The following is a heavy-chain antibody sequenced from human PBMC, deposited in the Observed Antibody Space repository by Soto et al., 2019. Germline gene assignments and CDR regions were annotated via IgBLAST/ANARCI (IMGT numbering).Heavy chain of an antibody. CDR3: AKCSGGSCYSPSHI. CDR2: ISSDGSNK. D-gene: IGHD2-15*01. J-gene: IGHJ3*02. V-gene: IGHV3-30-3*02. CDR1: GFTFSSHA. Sequence: GGSLRLSCAVSGFTFSSHAMHWVRQAPGKGLEWVTLISSDGSNKYYADSVKGRFTTSRDNSKNTMYLQMNSLRVEDTAVYYCAKCSGGSCYSPSHIWGRGTMVTVSS.